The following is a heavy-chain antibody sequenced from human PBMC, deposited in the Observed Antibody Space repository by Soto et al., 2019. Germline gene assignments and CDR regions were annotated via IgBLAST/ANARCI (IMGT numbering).Heavy chain of an antibody. D-gene: IGHD2-21*01. J-gene: IGHJ4*02. CDR3: ARDCGGDCYMDY. V-gene: IGHV1-18*01. CDR1: GYTFTSYG. Sequence: VSVKVSCKASGYTFTSYGSSWVRQAPGQGLEWMGWISAYNGNTNYAQKLQGRVTMTTDTSTSTAYMELRSLRSDDTAVYYCARDCGGDCYMDYWGQGTLVTVSS. CDR2: ISAYNGNT.